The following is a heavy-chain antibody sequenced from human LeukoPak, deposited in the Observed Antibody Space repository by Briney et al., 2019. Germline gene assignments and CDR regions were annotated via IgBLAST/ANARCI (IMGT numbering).Heavy chain of an antibody. J-gene: IGHJ4*02. CDR1: GFTFSSYS. D-gene: IGHD2-2*01. Sequence: GGSLRLSCAASGFTFSSYSMNWVRQAPGKGLEWVSSISSSTSYIYYADSVKGRFTISRDNTKNSLYLQMNSLRAEDTAVYYCAREGIYCSSTSCYFDYRGQGTLVTVSS. V-gene: IGHV3-21*01. CDR2: ISSSTSYI. CDR3: AREGIYCSSTSCYFDY.